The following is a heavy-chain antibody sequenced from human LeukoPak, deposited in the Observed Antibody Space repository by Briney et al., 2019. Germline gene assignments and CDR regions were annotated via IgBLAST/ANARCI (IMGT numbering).Heavy chain of an antibody. V-gene: IGHV3-74*01. CDR1: GFTFSSYW. D-gene: IGHD2-8*01. CDR2: INSDGNSI. CDR3: ARGANDFDY. Sequence: GGSLRLSCAASGFTFSSYWMHWVRQAPGKGPVWASRINSDGNSITYADSVKGRFTISRDNAKNTLYLQMNSLRAEDTVLYYCARGANDFDYWGQGTLVTVSS. J-gene: IGHJ4*02.